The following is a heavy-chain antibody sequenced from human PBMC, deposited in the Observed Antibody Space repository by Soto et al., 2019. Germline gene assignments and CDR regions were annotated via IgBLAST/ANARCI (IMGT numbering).Heavy chain of an antibody. D-gene: IGHD3-22*01. CDR1: GCSLSCYW. CDR2: IKQDASEK. V-gene: IGHV3-7*05. Sequence: CAPGGCSLSCYWMTCVRQDPGQGPERVATIKQDASEKDYVASVKGRFTISRDNGKNLLDHQMDSLTADATALYYYAGDGVRTSGYNRWLDRWHRGTRVAASS. J-gene: IGHJ5*02. CDR3: AGDGVRTSGYNRWLDR.